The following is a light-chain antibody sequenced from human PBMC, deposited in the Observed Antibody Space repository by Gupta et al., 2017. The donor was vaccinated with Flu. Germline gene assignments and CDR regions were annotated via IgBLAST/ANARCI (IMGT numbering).Light chain of an antibody. CDR1: QVISSY. Sequence: DIQLTQSPSFLSASVGDRVTITCRASQVISSYFAWYQQRPGKAPKILIYAASTLGSGVPSRFSGSGSGTEFTLTISNRQPEDFATYYCQQLKTYPPITFGQGTRLEIK. V-gene: IGKV1-9*01. CDR2: AAS. CDR3: QQLKTYPPIT. J-gene: IGKJ5*01.